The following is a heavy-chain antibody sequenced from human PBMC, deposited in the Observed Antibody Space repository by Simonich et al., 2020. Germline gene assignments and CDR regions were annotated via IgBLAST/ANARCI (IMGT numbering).Heavy chain of an antibody. Sequence: QVQLVQSGAEVKKPGASVKVSCKASGYTFTGYYMHWVRQAPGQGLEWMGWINPNSGGTNYAQKFQGRGTMNRDTSISTAYMELSRLRSDDTAVYYCARDPVVPAAIRNAFDIWGQGTMVTVSS. CDR2: INPNSGGT. CDR1: GYTFTGYY. CDR3: ARDPVVPAAIRNAFDI. J-gene: IGHJ3*02. V-gene: IGHV1-2*02. D-gene: IGHD2-2*01.